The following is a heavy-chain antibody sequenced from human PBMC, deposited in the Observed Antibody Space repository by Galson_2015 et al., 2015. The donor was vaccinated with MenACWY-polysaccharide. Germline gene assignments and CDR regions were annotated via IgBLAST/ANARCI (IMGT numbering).Heavy chain of an antibody. CDR3: AKMTEMASSRRPFDV. V-gene: IGHV3-23*01. CDR1: GFTFGSYA. Sequence: SLRLSCAASGFTFGSYAMGWVRQAPGKGLEWVSSIGGSGLTTFYAESVKGRFTISRDNAQNILSLQVNSLRADDTARYFCAKMTEMASSRRPFDVWGQGTMVTVSS. J-gene: IGHJ3*01. CDR2: IGGSGLTT. D-gene: IGHD5-24*01.